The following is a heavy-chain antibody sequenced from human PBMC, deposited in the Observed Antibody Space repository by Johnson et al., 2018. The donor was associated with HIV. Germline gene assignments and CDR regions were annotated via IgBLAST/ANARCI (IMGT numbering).Heavy chain of an antibody. CDR2: ISYDGSNK. Sequence: QVQLVESGGGVVQPGRSLRLSCAASGFTFSSYAMHWVRQAPGKGLEWVAVISYDGSNKYYADSVKGQFTISRDNSKNTLYLQMNSLRAEDTAVYYCARDANGAFDIWGQGTMVTVSS. J-gene: IGHJ3*02. CDR1: GFTFSSYA. V-gene: IGHV3-30-3*01. CDR3: ARDANGAFDI.